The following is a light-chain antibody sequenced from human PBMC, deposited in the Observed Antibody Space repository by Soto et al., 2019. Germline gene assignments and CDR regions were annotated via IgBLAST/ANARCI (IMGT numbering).Light chain of an antibody. CDR3: CSYAGSYTYV. Sequence: QSALNQPRSVSGSPGQSVTISCTGTSSDVGGYNYVSWYQQHPGKAPKLMIYDVGKRPSGVPDRFSGSKSGNTASLTISGLQAEDEADYYCCSYAGSYTYVFGTGTKVTVL. V-gene: IGLV2-11*01. CDR2: DVG. CDR1: SSDVGGYNY. J-gene: IGLJ1*01.